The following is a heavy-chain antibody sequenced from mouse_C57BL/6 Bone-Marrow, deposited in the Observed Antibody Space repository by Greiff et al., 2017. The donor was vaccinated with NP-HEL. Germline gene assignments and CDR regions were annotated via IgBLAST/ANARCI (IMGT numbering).Heavy chain of an antibody. CDR3: ARDGGGAY. J-gene: IGHJ3*01. CDR1: GFNIKDYY. CDR2: IDPEAGET. Sequence: VQLQQSGAELVKPGASVKLSCTASGFNIKDYYMHWVKQRTEQGLEWIGRIDPEAGETKYAPKFQGKATITAETAYNTAYLQLSSLTSEDTAVYYCARDGGGAYWGQGTLVTVSA. V-gene: IGHV14-2*01.